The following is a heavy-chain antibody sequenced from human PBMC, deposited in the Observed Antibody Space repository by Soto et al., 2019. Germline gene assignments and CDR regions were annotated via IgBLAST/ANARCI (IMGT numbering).Heavy chain of an antibody. V-gene: IGHV4-39*01. CDR2: IYYSGST. Sequence: SETLSLTCTVTGDSINNRSYYWGWIRQPPGKGLEWIGSIYYSGSTYNNPSLKSRVSMSVDTSKNHFSLKLRSVTAEDTALYYCARQRTSVVTQAYFDSWGQGSLVTVSS. CDR1: GDSINNRSYY. CDR3: ARQRTSVVTQAYFDS. J-gene: IGHJ4*02. D-gene: IGHD2-21*02.